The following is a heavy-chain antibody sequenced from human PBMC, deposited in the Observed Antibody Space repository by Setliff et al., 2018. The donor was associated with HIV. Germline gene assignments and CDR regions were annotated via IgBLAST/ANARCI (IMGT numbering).Heavy chain of an antibody. CDR3: AREGGQGYSGSGSFYHRNFDL. CDR1: GGSISSYY. J-gene: IGHJ2*01. CDR2: INQSGNT. Sequence: SETLSLTCTVSGGSISSYYWSWVRQSPGRGLEWIGEINQSGNTNFNPSLKSRLIISVDTSKSRFSLKLTSVTAADTALYYCAREGGQGYSGSGSFYHRNFDLWGRGTLVTVSS. D-gene: IGHD3-10*01. V-gene: IGHV4-34*01.